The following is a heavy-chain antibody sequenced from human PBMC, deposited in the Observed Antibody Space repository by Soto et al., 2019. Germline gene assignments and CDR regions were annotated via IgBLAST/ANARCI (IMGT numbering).Heavy chain of an antibody. D-gene: IGHD2-15*01. Sequence: ASVKVSCKASGYTFTSYDINWVRQATGQGLEWMGWMNPNSGNTGYAQKFQGRVTMTRNTSISTAYMELSSLRSEDTAVYYCARGLGYCSCGSCSWHNWFDSWGQGTLVIVSS. J-gene: IGHJ5*01. CDR1: GYTFTSYD. CDR2: MNPNSGNT. V-gene: IGHV1-8*01. CDR3: ARGLGYCSCGSCSWHNWFDS.